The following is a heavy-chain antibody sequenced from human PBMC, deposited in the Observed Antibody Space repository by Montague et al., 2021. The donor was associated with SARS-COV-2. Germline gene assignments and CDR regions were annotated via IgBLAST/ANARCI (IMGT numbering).Heavy chain of an antibody. J-gene: IGHJ4*02. CDR2: IYYSGST. CDR1: GGSISSYY. V-gene: IGHV4-59*01. Sequence: SETLSLTCTVSGGSISSYYWSWIRQPPGKGLEWIGYIYYSGSTNYNPSLKSRVTISVDTSKDQFSLRLSSVTAADTAVYYCARGTAAGTNFDYWGQGTLVTVSS. D-gene: IGHD6-13*01. CDR3: ARGTAAGTNFDY.